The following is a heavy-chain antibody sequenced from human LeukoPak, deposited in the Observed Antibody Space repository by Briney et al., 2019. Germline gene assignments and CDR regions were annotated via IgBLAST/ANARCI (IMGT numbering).Heavy chain of an antibody. CDR2: IIPMFGTA. D-gene: IGHD5-12*01. CDR1: GGTFGNDA. CDR3: AREWKWLQPYFDY. Sequence: SVKVSCKASGGTFGNDAIGWVRQAPGQGLEWVGRIIPMFGTANYAQKFQDRVTFTTDESTSTAYMELSSLRSEDTAVYYCAREWKWLQPYFDYWGQGTLVTLSS. V-gene: IGHV1-69*05. J-gene: IGHJ4*02.